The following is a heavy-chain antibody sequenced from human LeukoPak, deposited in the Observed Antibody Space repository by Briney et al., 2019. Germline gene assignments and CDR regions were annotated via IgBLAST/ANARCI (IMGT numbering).Heavy chain of an antibody. CDR3: ARVLRGGWFDP. CDR1: GYTFTGYY. V-gene: IGHV1-2*02. J-gene: IGHJ5*02. Sequence: ASVKVSCKASGYTFTGYYMHWVRQPPGQGLEWMGWINPNSGGTSYAQKFQGRVTMTRDTDISIAYMELSRMRSDDRDVYYGARVLRGGWFDPWGQGTLVTVSS. CDR2: INPNSGGT. D-gene: IGHD2-15*01.